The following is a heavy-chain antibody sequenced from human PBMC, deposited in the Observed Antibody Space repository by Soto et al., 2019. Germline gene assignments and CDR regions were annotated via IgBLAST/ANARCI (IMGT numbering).Heavy chain of an antibody. J-gene: IGHJ4*02. D-gene: IGHD2-8*01. V-gene: IGHV3-21*01. CDR2: ISSSSSYI. CDR3: ARDKGVQYYFDY. Sequence: GGSLSLSCAASGFTFSSYSMNWVRQAPGKGLEWVSSISSSSSYIYYADSVKGRFTISRDNAKNSLYLQMNSLRAEDTAVYYCARDKGVQYYFDYWGQGTLVTVSS. CDR1: GFTFSSYS.